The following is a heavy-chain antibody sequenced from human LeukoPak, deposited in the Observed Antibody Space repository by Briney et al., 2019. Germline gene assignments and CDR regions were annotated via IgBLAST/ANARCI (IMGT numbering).Heavy chain of an antibody. CDR3: AKVAGYSYVGVYYFDY. V-gene: IGHV3-21*04. CDR1: GFTFSSYS. D-gene: IGHD5-18*01. Sequence: GGSLRLSCAASGFTFSSYSMNWVRQAPGKGLEWVSSISSSSSYIYYADSVKGRFTISRDNSKNTLYLQMNSLRAEDTAVYYCAKVAGYSYVGVYYFDYWGQGTLVTVSS. J-gene: IGHJ4*02. CDR2: ISSSSSYI.